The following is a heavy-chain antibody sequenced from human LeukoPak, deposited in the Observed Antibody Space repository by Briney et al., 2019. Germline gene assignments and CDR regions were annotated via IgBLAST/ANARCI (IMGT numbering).Heavy chain of an antibody. CDR3: ARDQLSYCDGDCP. CDR2: INGDGSDT. D-gene: IGHD2-21*02. Sequence: GGSLRLSCAASGFTFSNYWMHWVRQVPGKGPEWVSHINGDGSDTGYADSVKGRFTISRDNRKNTVYLQMNSLRAEDTAVYYCARDQLSYCDGDCPWGQGTLVTVSS. CDR1: GFTFSNYW. V-gene: IGHV3-74*01. J-gene: IGHJ5*02.